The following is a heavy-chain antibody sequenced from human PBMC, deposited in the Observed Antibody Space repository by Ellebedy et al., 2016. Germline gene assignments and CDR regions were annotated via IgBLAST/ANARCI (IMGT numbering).Heavy chain of an antibody. CDR3: ARGSNFPGA. J-gene: IGHJ5*02. CDR1: PYTFTNYD. Sequence: ASVKVSCXASPYTFTNYDINWVRQAPGQGLEWMGWMNPKNINTGYAQKFQGRVTMTRNISINTAYMELRSLTSEDTAVYYCARGSNFPGAWGQGTLVTVSS. V-gene: IGHV1-8*02. D-gene: IGHD4-11*01. CDR2: MNPKNINT.